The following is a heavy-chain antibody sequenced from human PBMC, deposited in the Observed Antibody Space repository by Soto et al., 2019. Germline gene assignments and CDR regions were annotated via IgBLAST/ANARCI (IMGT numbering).Heavy chain of an antibody. CDR3: ARAVAGSFDI. CDR1: GFTFSNYW. J-gene: IGHJ3*02. CDR2: IKQDGSEK. V-gene: IGHV3-7*01. Sequence: EVQLVESGGGLVQPGGSLRLSCAASGFTFSNYWMSWARQAPGKGLEWVANIKQDGSEKSNVDSVKGRFTISRDNAKNSLYLQMNSLRAEDTAVYYCARAVAGSFDILGQGTMVTVSS. D-gene: IGHD6-19*01.